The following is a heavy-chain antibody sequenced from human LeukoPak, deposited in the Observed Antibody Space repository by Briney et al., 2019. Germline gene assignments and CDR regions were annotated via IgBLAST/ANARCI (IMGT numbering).Heavy chain of an antibody. CDR3: ARKSFDAGSYHWFDP. CDR2: ISYDGSKT. CDR1: GFTFSNYG. D-gene: IGHD3-10*01. V-gene: IGHV3-30*03. J-gene: IGHJ5*02. Sequence: GGSLRLSCVASGFTFSNYGMHWVRQAPGKGLEWVAFISYDGSKTYYADSVEGRLTISRDNSKNTLYLQMSSLRAEDTALYYCARKSFDAGSYHWFDPWGQGTLVTVSS.